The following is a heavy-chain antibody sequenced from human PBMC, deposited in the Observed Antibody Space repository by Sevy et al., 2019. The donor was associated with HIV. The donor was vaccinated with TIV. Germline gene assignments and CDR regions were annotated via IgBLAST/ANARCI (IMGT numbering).Heavy chain of an antibody. J-gene: IGHJ4*02. Sequence: SETLSLTCTVSGGSISSSSYYWGWIRQPPGKGLEWIGSIYYSGSTYFNPSLKSRVTISVDTSKNQFSLKLSSVTAADPAVYYCARRVWFGESRAFDYLGQGTLVTVSS. V-gene: IGHV4-39*01. CDR1: GGSISSSSYY. D-gene: IGHD3-10*01. CDR3: ARRVWFGESRAFDY. CDR2: IYYSGST.